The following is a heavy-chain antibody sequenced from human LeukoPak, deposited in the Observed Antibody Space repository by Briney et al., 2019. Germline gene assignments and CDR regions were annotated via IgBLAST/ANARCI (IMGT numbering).Heavy chain of an antibody. V-gene: IGHV3-21*01. CDR1: GLTFSSYS. CDR2: ISSSSSYI. CDR3: ARKNGIAAAATPYYFDY. J-gene: IGHJ4*02. Sequence: PGGSLRLSRAASGLTFSSYSMNWVRQAPGKGVEWVSSISSSSSYIYYADSVKGRFTISRDNAKNSLYLQMNSLRAEDTAVYYCARKNGIAAAATPYYFDYWGRGTLVTVSS. D-gene: IGHD6-13*01.